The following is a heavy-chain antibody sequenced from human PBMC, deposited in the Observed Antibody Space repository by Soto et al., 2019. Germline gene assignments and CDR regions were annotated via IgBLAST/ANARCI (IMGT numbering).Heavy chain of an antibody. J-gene: IGHJ4*02. CDR2: IYYIRST. D-gene: IGHD4-17*01. Sequence: QVQLQESGPGLVKPSQTLSLTCTVSGGSISSGGYYWSWIRQHPGKGLEGIGYIYYIRSTYYNPSLRSRVTIAVGTSKTQFALKPSSVAAADTSVYYCARSSKCTVTTFGYWGQGTLVTVSS. CDR1: GGSISSGGYY. CDR3: ARSSKCTVTTFGY. V-gene: IGHV4-31*03.